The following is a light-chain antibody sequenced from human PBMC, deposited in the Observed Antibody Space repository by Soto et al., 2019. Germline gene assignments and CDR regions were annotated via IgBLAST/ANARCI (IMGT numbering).Light chain of an antibody. Sequence: EIVLTQSPATLSLSPGERATLSCRASQSVSSYLAWYQQKPGQPPRLLIYDASKRPPGIPARFSGSGSGTDFTLTISSLEHEDVAVYYCQQRNNWLIFGGGTKVEIK. CDR1: QSVSSY. J-gene: IGKJ4*01. CDR2: DAS. CDR3: QQRNNWLI. V-gene: IGKV3-11*01.